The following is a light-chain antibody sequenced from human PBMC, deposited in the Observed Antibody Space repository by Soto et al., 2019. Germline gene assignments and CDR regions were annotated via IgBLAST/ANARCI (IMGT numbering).Light chain of an antibody. CDR3: MQALTAPPT. Sequence: DIVRTQSPLSLPVTPGEPASISCRSSQSLLNSTGYNYLDWYLQKPGQSPQLLIYLGSNRASGVPDRFSGSGSGTDFTLQISRVEAEDVGVYHCMQALTAPPTFVQGTKVEIK. CDR1: QSLLNSTGYNY. J-gene: IGKJ1*01. V-gene: IGKV2-28*01. CDR2: LGS.